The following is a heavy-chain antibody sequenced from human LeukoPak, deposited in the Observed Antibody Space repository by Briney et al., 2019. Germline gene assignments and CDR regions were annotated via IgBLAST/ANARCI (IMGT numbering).Heavy chain of an antibody. CDR3: ARDGLQQWLPAGVYFYYGMDV. Sequence: SGGSLRLSCAASGFTFSSYSMHWVRQAPGKGLEWVAVIWYDGSNKYYADSVKGRFTISRDNSKNTLYLQMNSLRAEDTAVYYCARDGLQQWLPAGVYFYYGMDVWGQGTTVTVSS. V-gene: IGHV3-33*08. CDR1: GFTFSSYS. D-gene: IGHD6-19*01. CDR2: IWYDGSNK. J-gene: IGHJ6*02.